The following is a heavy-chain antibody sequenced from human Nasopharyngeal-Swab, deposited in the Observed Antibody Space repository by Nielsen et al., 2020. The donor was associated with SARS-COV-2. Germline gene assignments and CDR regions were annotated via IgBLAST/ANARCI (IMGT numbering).Heavy chain of an antibody. CDR2: TYYRSKWYN. CDR1: GDRVSSNSAA. Sequence: SQTLSLTCAISGDRVSSNSAAWNWLRPSPSRGLEWLGRTYYRSKWYNDYAVSVKSRITINPDTSKNQFSLQLNSVTPEDTAVYYCARDPEVAGIPLFDYWGQGTLVTVSS. CDR3: ARDPEVAGIPLFDY. D-gene: IGHD6-19*01. J-gene: IGHJ4*02. V-gene: IGHV6-1*01.